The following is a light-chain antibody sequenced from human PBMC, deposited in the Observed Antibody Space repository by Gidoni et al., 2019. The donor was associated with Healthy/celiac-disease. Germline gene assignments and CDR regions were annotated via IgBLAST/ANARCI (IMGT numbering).Light chain of an antibody. CDR3: AAWDDSLNGWV. J-gene: IGLJ3*02. CDR2: SNN. CDR1: SSNIGSNT. Sequence: QSVLTQPPSASGTPGPRVNISCSGSSSNIGSNTVNWYQQLPGTAPKLLIYSNNQRPSGVPDRFSGSKSGTSASLAISGLQSEDEADYYCAAWDDSLNGWVFGGGTKLTVL. V-gene: IGLV1-44*01.